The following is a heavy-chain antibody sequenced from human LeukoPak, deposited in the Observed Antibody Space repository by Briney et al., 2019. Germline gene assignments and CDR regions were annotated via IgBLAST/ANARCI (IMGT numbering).Heavy chain of an antibody. V-gene: IGHV4-34*01. J-gene: IGHJ5*02. CDR3: ARAHDFWSGYYKKGRWFDP. D-gene: IGHD3-3*01. CDR1: GGSFSGYY. Sequence: SETLSLTCAVYGGSFSGYYWSWIRQPPGKGLEWIGEINHSGSTNYNPSLKSRVTISVDTSKNQFSLKQSSVTAADTAVYYCARAHDFWSGYYKKGRWFDPWGQGTLVTVSS. CDR2: INHSGST.